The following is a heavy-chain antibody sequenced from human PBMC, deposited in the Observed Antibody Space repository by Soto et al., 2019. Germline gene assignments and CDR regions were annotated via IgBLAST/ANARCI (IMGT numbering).Heavy chain of an antibody. Sequence: HPGGSLRLSCAASGFTFSSYAMSWVRQAPGKGLEWVSAISGSGGSTYYADSVKGRFTISRDNSKNTLYLQMNSLRAEDTAVYFCSKEGYCSGGSCYGIYNWFDPWGQGTLVTVSS. D-gene: IGHD2-15*01. V-gene: IGHV3-23*01. J-gene: IGHJ5*02. CDR3: SKEGYCSGGSCYGIYNWFDP. CDR2: ISGSGGST. CDR1: GFTFSSYA.